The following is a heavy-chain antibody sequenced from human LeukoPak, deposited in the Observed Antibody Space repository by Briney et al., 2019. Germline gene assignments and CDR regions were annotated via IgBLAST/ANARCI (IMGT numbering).Heavy chain of an antibody. Sequence: GGSLRLSCAASGFTFSNYEMNWVRQAPGKGLEWVSYIISSGSTLYYANSVKGRFTISRDNAKNSLYLQMNSLRAEDTAVYYCARDGGGYGHDAFDIWGQGTMVTVSS. CDR2: IISSGSTL. CDR3: ARDGGGYGHDAFDI. D-gene: IGHD5-12*01. CDR1: GFTFSNYE. J-gene: IGHJ3*02. V-gene: IGHV3-48*03.